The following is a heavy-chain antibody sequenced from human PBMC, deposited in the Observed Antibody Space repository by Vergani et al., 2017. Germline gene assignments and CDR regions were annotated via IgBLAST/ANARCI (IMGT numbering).Heavy chain of an antibody. D-gene: IGHD6-19*01. Sequence: QVQLQESGPGLVKPSETLSLTCTVSGYSISSGYYWGWIRQPPGKGLEWIGSIYHSGSTYYNPALKSRVTISVDTSKNPFSLKLSSVTAADTAVYYCARGRRSSGWYSGSTFAGRYFDLWGRGTLVTVSS. V-gene: IGHV4-38-2*02. CDR3: ARGRRSSGWYSGSTFAGRYFDL. J-gene: IGHJ2*01. CDR2: IYHSGST. CDR1: GYSISSGYY.